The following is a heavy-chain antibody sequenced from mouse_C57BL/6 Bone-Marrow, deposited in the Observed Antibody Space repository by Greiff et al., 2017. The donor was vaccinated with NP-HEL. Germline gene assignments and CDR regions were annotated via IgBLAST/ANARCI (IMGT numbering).Heavy chain of an antibody. J-gene: IGHJ3*01. V-gene: IGHV1-59*01. CDR3: ARGGNYLPWFAY. D-gene: IGHD2-1*01. Sequence: VQLQQPGAELVRPGTSVKLSCKASGYTFTSYWMHWVKQRPGQGLEWIGVIDPSDSYTNYNHKFKGKATLTVDTSSSTAYMQLSSLTSEDSAVYYCARGGNYLPWFAYWGQGTLVTVSA. CDR2: IDPSDSYT. CDR1: GYTFTSYW.